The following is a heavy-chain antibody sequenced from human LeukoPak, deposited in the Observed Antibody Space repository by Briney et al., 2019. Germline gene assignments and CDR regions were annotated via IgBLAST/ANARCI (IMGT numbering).Heavy chain of an antibody. V-gene: IGHV3-30*18. D-gene: IGHD6-13*01. Sequence: GFLRLSCAASGFTFSSYGMHWVRQAPGKGLEWVAVISYDGSNKYYADSVKGRSTISRDNSKNTLYLQMNSLRAEDTAVYYCAKGRLGGSSSWDAFDYWGQGTLVTVSS. CDR3: AKGRLGGSSSWDAFDY. J-gene: IGHJ4*02. CDR1: GFTFSSYG. CDR2: ISYDGSNK.